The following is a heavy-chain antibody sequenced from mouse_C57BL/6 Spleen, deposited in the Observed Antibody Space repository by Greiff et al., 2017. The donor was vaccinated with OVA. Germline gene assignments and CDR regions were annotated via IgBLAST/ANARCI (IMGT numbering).Heavy chain of an antibody. D-gene: IGHD2-3*01. J-gene: IGHJ4*01. CDR3: ARGGGYEGAMDY. CDR1: GYTFTDYY. CDR2: INPNNGGT. V-gene: IGHV1-26*01. Sequence: VQLQQSGPELVKPGASVKISCKASGYTFTDYYMNWVKQSHGKSLEWIGDINPNNGGTSYNQKFKGKATLTVDKSSSTAYMELRSLTSEDSAVYYCARGGGYEGAMDYWGQGTSVTVSS.